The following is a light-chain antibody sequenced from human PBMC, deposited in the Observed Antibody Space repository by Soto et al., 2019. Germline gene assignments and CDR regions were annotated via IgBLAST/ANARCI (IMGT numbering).Light chain of an antibody. CDR2: SNH. CDR3: ATWDDTLNGVV. Sequence: QSVLTQPPSASGTPGKGVSISCSGSSSNIGNNTVNWYQQLPGTTPKLPMYSNHQRPSGVPDRFSGSKSGTSASLAISGLQSEDEAHYYCATWDDTLNGVVFGGGTKLTVL. CDR1: SSNIGNNT. V-gene: IGLV1-44*01. J-gene: IGLJ3*02.